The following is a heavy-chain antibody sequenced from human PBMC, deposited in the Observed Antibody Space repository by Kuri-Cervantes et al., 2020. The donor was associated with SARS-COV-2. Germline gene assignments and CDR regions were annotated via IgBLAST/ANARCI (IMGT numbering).Heavy chain of an antibody. Sequence: GESLKISCAAPGFTFSSYAMSWVRQAPGKGLEWVSAISGSGGSTYYADSVKGRFTISRDNSKNTLYLQMNSLRAEDTAVYYCAKKFESSGIAAAGTEMYFDYWGQGTLVTVSS. CDR3: AKKFESSGIAAAGTEMYFDY. CDR1: GFTFSSYA. J-gene: IGHJ4*02. D-gene: IGHD6-13*01. V-gene: IGHV3-23*01. CDR2: ISGSGGST.